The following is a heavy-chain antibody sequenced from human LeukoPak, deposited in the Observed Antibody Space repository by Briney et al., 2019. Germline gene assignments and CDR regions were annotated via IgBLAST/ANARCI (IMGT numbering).Heavy chain of an antibody. J-gene: IGHJ6*03. CDR3: ARLGDDFWSGHMDV. CDR1: GGSISSSSYY. D-gene: IGHD3-3*01. CDR2: IYYSGST. V-gene: IGHV4-39*01. Sequence: KPSETLSLTCTVSGGSISSSSYYWGWIRQPPGKGLEWIGSIYYSGSTYYNPSLKSRVTISVDTSKNQFPLKLSSVTAADTAVYYCARLGDDFWSGHMDVWGKGTTVTVSS.